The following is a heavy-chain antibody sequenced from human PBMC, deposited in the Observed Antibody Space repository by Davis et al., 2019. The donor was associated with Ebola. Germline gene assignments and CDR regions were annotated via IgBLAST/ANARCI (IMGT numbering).Heavy chain of an antibody. J-gene: IGHJ4*02. Sequence: GESLKISCAASGFSFSDYGMHWVRQTPDKGLEWVAVIWDDGVKKEYRDSVKGRFTISRDNSKNTVYLQMKSLRPEDTAVYYCAKHFCIRNTCYSDLFDYWGPGTRVTVSS. D-gene: IGHD2-15*01. V-gene: IGHV3-30*02. CDR2: IWDDGVKK. CDR3: AKHFCIRNTCYSDLFDY. CDR1: GFSFSDYG.